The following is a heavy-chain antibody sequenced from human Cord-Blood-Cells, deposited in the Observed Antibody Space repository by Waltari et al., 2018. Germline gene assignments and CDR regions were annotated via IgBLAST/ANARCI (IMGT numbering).Heavy chain of an antibody. CDR3: ATSLRYPGIAAASDY. V-gene: IGHV5-51*01. D-gene: IGHD6-13*01. CDR1: GYRFTCYC. Sequence: EVQLVQSGAEVKKPGESLKISCKGSGYRFTCYCIGWVRQMPGKGLEWMGIIYPGDSDTRYSPSFQGQVTISADKSISTAYLQWSSLKASDTAMYYCATSLRYPGIAAASDYWGQGTLVTVSS. J-gene: IGHJ4*02. CDR2: IYPGDSDT.